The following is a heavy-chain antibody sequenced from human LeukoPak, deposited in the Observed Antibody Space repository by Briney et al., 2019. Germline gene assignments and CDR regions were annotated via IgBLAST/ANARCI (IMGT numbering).Heavy chain of an antibody. Sequence: ASVKVSCKASGFTFTNYYMHWVRQAPGQGLEWMGLISPTGSSTNYAQKFRGRVTMTRDTSTTTVYMELSSLRSEDTAVYYCAREESGGYFDNWGQGTLVTVSS. CDR1: GFTFTNYY. CDR2: ISPTGSST. D-gene: IGHD2-8*02. CDR3: AREESGGYFDN. J-gene: IGHJ4*02. V-gene: IGHV1-46*01.